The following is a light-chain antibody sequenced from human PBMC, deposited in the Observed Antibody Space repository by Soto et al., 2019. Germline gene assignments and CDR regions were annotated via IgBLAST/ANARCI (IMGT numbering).Light chain of an antibody. J-gene: IGKJ5*01. V-gene: IGKV3D-15*01. CDR1: QNINSD. CDR2: GAA. Sequence: EIVKTQSPGTMSASPVESATXSCRASQNINSDLAWYVQKPGRAPRRVIYGAATWGADVPPTFTASGSGTEFTLTTSGLQSEDFAVYHCHEYNHWPITLGQGTRKDIK. CDR3: HEYNHWPIT.